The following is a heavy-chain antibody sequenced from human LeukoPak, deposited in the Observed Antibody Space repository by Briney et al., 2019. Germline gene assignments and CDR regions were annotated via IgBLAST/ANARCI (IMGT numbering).Heavy chain of an antibody. CDR1: GFTFSSYS. Sequence: PGGSLRLSCAASGFTFSSYSLNWVRLAPGKGLEWVSSISSSSTYIYYADSVKGRFTISRDNAKNSLFLQMNSLRAEDTAVYYCARDGFRIDAFDIWGQGTMVTVSS. CDR3: ARDGFRIDAFDI. J-gene: IGHJ3*02. V-gene: IGHV3-21*01. D-gene: IGHD5-12*01. CDR2: ISSSSTYI.